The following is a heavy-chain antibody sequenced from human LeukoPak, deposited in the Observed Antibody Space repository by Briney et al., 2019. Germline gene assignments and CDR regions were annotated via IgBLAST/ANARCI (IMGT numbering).Heavy chain of an antibody. CDR3: ARLSVTTAIREYYFDY. CDR2: IYPGDSDT. D-gene: IGHD4-17*01. V-gene: IGHV5-51*01. Sequence: GESLKISCNASGYNFAGYWIGWVRQMPGKGLEWMGIIYPGDSDTRYSPSFQGQVTMSADRSISTAYLQWSSLTASDTAMYYCARLSVTTAIREYYFDYWGQGTLVTVSS. CDR1: GYNFAGYW. J-gene: IGHJ4*02.